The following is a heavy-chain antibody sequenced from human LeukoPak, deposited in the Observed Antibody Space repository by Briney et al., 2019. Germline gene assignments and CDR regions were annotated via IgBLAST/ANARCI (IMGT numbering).Heavy chain of an antibody. Sequence: PGGSLRLSCAASGFTFNTFWMSWVRQTPGKGLEWVANIKEDGTKKYYVDSVKGRFTISRDNAENSLYLQMNSLRADDTAVYYCARDAAGYDPWGQGTLVTVSS. CDR2: IKEDGTKK. CDR3: ARDAAGYDP. D-gene: IGHD6-13*01. V-gene: IGHV3-7*01. J-gene: IGHJ5*02. CDR1: GFTFNTFW.